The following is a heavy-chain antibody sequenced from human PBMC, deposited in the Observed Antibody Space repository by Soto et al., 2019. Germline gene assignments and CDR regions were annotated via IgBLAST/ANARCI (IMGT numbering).Heavy chain of an antibody. D-gene: IGHD2-8*02. CDR1: GFPFSNFE. V-gene: IGHV3-48*03. J-gene: IGHJ5*02. CDR3: APGGATGGDR. CDR2: ISSTASTI. Sequence: EVQLVESGGGLVQPGGSLRLSCAASGFPFSNFEMNWVRQAPGKGLEWISYISSTASTIYYADSVKGRFTISRDNANNSLFLQMNSLRPEDTAVYYCAPGGATGGDRWGQGTLVTVSS.